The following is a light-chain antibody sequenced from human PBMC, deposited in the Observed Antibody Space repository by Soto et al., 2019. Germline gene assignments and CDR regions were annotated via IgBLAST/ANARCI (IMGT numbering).Light chain of an antibody. CDR3: QQYGSSPLT. J-gene: IGKJ4*01. CDR2: GAS. Sequence: EIVLTQSPGTLSLSPGERATLSCRASQSVSSSYLAWYQQRPGRAPRLLIYGASSRATGIPDRFSGSGSGTDFTLTISRLEPEDFAVCYCQQYGSSPLTFGGGTKVEI. CDR1: QSVSSSY. V-gene: IGKV3-20*01.